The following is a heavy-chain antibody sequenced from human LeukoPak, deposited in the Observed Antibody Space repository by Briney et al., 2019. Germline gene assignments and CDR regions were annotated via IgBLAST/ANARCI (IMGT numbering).Heavy chain of an antibody. CDR3: ARQLRYFDWLLRSNFDY. Sequence: SETLSLTCTVSGGSISSSSYYWGWIRQPPGKGLEWIGSIYYSGSTYYNPSLKSRVTISVDTSKNPFSLKLSSVTAADTAVYYCARQLRYFDWLLRSNFDYWGQGTLVTVSS. V-gene: IGHV4-39*01. CDR2: IYYSGST. CDR1: GGSISSSSYY. J-gene: IGHJ4*02. D-gene: IGHD3-9*01.